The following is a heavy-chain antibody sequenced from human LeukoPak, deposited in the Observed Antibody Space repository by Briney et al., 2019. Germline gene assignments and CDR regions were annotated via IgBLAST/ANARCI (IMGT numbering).Heavy chain of an antibody. CDR1: GYTFSNFY. CDR3: ARGSSSGAYYFDY. D-gene: IGHD3-22*01. J-gene: IGHJ4*02. V-gene: IGHV1-46*01. CDR2: LNPSGGST. Sequence: ASVKGSCKVSGYTFSNFYMNWVRQAPGQGLEWMGILNPSGGSTRYAQKFQGRVTMTRDTSTSTVYMELSSLRSEDTAVYYCARGSSSGAYYFDYWGQGALVTVSS.